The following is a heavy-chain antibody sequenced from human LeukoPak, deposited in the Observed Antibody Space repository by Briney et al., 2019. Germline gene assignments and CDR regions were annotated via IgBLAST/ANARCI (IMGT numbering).Heavy chain of an antibody. V-gene: IGHV3-21*06. D-gene: IGHD2-2*01. J-gene: IGHJ4*02. Sequence: GGSLRLSCAASEFTFSSYNMNWVRQAPGKGLEWVSSISGSSKYIYYADSVKGRFTISRDNAKNSLYLQMNSLRAEDTAVYYCAKVPAAIDYWGQGTLVTVSS. CDR3: AKVPAAIDY. CDR1: EFTFSSYN. CDR2: ISGSSKYI.